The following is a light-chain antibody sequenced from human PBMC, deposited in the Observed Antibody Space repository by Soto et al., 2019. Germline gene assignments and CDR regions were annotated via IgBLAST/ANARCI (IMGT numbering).Light chain of an antibody. CDR1: SSDVGSYNL. CDR3: CSYAGSSTLEV. V-gene: IGLV2-23*02. J-gene: IGLJ2*01. Sequence: QSALTQPASVSGSPGQSITISCTGTSSDVGSYNLVSWYQQHPGKAPKLMIYKVSKRPSGVSNRFSGSKSGNTASLTISGLRAEDEADYYCCSYAGSSTLEVFGGGTKLTVL. CDR2: KVS.